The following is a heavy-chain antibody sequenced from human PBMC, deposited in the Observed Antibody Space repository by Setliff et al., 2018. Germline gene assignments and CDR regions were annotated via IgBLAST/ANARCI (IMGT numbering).Heavy chain of an antibody. J-gene: IGHJ3*02. V-gene: IGHV3-20*04. Sequence: GSLRLSCAASGFTFDDYGMSWVRQAPGKGLEWVSGINWNGGSTGYADSVKGRFTISRDNAKNSLYLQMNSLRAEDTALYYCAKDRGFWDAFDIWGQGTMVTVSS. CDR1: GFTFDDYG. CDR3: AKDRGFWDAFDI. D-gene: IGHD3-10*01. CDR2: INWNGGST.